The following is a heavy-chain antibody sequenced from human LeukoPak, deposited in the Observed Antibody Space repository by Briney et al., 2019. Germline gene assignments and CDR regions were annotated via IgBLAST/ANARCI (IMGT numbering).Heavy chain of an antibody. Sequence: GGSLRLSCAASGFTVSSDYMTWVRQAPGKGLEWVSIIYSADTTYYADSVRGRFTISRDNSKNTLYLQMNSLRAEDSAVYYCAREDRWMGGFDYWGQGTLVTVSS. J-gene: IGHJ4*02. CDR3: AREDRWMGGFDY. CDR1: GFTVSSDY. CDR2: IYSADTT. D-gene: IGHD2-15*01. V-gene: IGHV3-66*01.